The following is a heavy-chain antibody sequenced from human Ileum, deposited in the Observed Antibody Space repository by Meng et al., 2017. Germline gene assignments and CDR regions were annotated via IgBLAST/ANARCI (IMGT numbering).Heavy chain of an antibody. CDR3: ARERIRELGLFDS. Sequence: QVQQQGPGPRLVQPSGTLPLGRAVSGDSIGNSKWWSWLRHPPGKGLEWIGEISNSGKTVYSPSLKSRVRISLDKSNNQFSLTLNSVTAADTAMYYCARERIRELGLFDSWGQGTLVTVSS. J-gene: IGHJ4*02. CDR2: ISNSGKT. D-gene: IGHD3-10*01. CDR1: GDSIGNSKW. V-gene: IGHV4-4*02.